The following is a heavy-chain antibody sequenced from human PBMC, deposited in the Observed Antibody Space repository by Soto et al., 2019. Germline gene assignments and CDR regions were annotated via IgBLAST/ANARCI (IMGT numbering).Heavy chain of an antibody. CDR1: GLTFSSYW. D-gene: IGHD1-26*01. J-gene: IGHJ4*02. V-gene: IGHV3-74*01. Sequence: EVQLVESGGGLVQPGGSLRLSCAASGLTFSSYWMHWVRQAPGKGLVWVSRINTDGSSTTYADSVKGRFTISRDNTKNTLYLQMNSLRVEDTAVYYCARASGSNIHFDHWGQGTLVTVSS. CDR3: ARASGSNIHFDH. CDR2: INTDGSST.